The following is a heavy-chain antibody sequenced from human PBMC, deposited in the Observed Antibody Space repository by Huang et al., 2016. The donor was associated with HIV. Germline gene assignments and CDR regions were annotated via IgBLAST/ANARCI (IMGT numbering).Heavy chain of an antibody. CDR3: AREYYYDNSGYYFDY. V-gene: IGHV1-69*13. Sequence: QVQLVQSGAEVKKPGSSVKVSCKASGGTFTTYTITWVRQAPGQGLEWLGGISPSVGTPNYAQKFQGRVTITADESTSTAYMELSSLRSEDTAVYYCAREYYYDNSGYYFDYWGQGTLVTVSS. D-gene: IGHD3-22*01. CDR1: GGTFTTYT. J-gene: IGHJ4*02. CDR2: ISPSVGTP.